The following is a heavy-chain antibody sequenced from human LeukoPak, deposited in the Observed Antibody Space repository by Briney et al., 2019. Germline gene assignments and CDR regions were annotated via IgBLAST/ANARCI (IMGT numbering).Heavy chain of an antibody. CDR1: GFTFGNAW. Sequence: PGGSLRLSCAASGFTFGNAWMTWVRQAPGKGLEWVGRIKSKTDGATTDYAAPVKGRFTISRDDSENTLYLQMNSLRAEDTAVYYCARERLITIFGVVIISPSHPDYWGQGTLVTVSS. CDR2: IKSKTDGATT. CDR3: ARERLITIFGVVIISPSHPDY. D-gene: IGHD3-3*01. V-gene: IGHV3-15*01. J-gene: IGHJ4*02.